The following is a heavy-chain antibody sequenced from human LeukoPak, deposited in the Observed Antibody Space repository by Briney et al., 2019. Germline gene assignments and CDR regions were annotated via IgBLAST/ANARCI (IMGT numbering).Heavy chain of an antibody. CDR2: FDPEDGET. D-gene: IGHD2-2*01. CDR3: ATDLFYSSTSFN. V-gene: IGHV1-24*01. J-gene: IGHJ4*02. Sequence: ASVKVSCKVSGYTLTELSMHWVRQAPGKGLEWMGGFDPEDGETIYAQKFQGRVTMTEDISTDTAYMELSSLRSEDTAVYYCATDLFYSSTSFNWGQGTLVTVSS. CDR1: GYTLTELS.